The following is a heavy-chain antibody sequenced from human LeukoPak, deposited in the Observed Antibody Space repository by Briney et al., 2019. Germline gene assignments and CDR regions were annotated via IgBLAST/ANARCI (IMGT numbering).Heavy chain of an antibody. V-gene: IGHV4-4*07. CDR3: ARTKAVITPYFDY. D-gene: IGHD3-16*02. Sequence: PSETLSLTCTVSGDSMTNYYWSWIRQPAGKGLEYIGRIYSSGSTNYNPSLKSRVTISVDTSKNQFSLKLSSVTAADTAVYYCARTKAVITPYFDYWGQGTLVTVSS. CDR1: GDSMTNYY. CDR2: IYSSGST. J-gene: IGHJ4*02.